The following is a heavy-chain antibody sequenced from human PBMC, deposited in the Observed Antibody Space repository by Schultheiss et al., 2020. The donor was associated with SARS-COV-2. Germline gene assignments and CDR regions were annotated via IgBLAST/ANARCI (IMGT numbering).Heavy chain of an antibody. CDR2: MYYSGST. V-gene: IGHV4-59*01. J-gene: IGHJ4*02. CDR3: ARMYSSSSSDYFDS. D-gene: IGHD6-6*01. CDR1: GGSISSYY. Sequence: SETLSLTCTVSGGSISSYYWSWIRQPPGKGLEWIGSMYYSGSTYYNPSLKSRVTISVDTSKNQFSLKLSSVTAADTAVYYCARMYSSSSSDYFDSWGQGTLVTVSS.